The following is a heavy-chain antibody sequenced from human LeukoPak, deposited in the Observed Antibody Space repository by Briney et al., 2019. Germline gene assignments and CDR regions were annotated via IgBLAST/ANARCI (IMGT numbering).Heavy chain of an antibody. Sequence: PSETLSLTCTVSGGSISSYYWSWIRQPPGKGLEWIGYIYYSGSTNYNPSLKSRVTVSVDTSKNQFSLKLSSVTAADTAVYYCARAPYYYDSSGYYYVFDYWGQGTLVTVSS. D-gene: IGHD3-22*01. CDR3: ARAPYYYDSSGYYYVFDY. J-gene: IGHJ4*02. V-gene: IGHV4-59*01. CDR2: IYYSGST. CDR1: GGSISSYY.